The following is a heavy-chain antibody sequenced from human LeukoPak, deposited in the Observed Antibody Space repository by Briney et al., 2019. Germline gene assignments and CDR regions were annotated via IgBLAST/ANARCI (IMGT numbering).Heavy chain of an antibody. V-gene: IGHV1-24*01. CDR1: GYTLTELS. J-gene: IGHJ4*02. CDR3: ATLIPTYYYDSSGFDY. Sequence: ASVKVSCKVSGYTLTELSMHWVRQAPGKGLEWMGGSDPEDGETIYAQKFQGRVTMTEDTSTDTAYMELSSLRSEDTAVYYCATLIPTYYYDSSGFDYWGQGTLVTVSS. CDR2: SDPEDGET. D-gene: IGHD3-22*01.